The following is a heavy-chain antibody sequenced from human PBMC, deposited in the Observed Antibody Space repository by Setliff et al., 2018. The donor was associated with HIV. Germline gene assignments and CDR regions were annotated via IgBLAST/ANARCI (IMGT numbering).Heavy chain of an antibody. CDR2: IYNRGYT. Sequence: SETLSLPCTVSGGSIMSDGYYWNWIRQRPGNGLEWVGYIYNRGYTYYNPSLKSRVTTSIEPSQNQFSLRLRSVTVADPAVDYCAGMFSYGSGSKSYFDYWGQGTQVTVSS. J-gene: IGHJ4*02. D-gene: IGHD3-10*01. CDR3: AGMFSYGSGSKSYFDY. CDR1: GGSIMSDGYY. V-gene: IGHV4-31*02.